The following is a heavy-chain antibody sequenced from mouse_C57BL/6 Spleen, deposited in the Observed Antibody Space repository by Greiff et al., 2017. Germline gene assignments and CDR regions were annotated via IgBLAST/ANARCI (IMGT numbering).Heavy chain of an antibody. CDR2: LRNTANGYTT. CDR3: ARSSYYDYEGYFDV. Sequence: EVKLMESGGGLVQPGGSLSLSCAASGFTFTDYYMSWVRQPPGKALEWLGFLRNTANGYTTEYSASVKGRFTISRDNSQSILYLQMNALRAEDSANYYCARSSYYDYEGYFDVWGTGTTVTVSS. D-gene: IGHD2-4*01. CDR1: GFTFTDYY. V-gene: IGHV7-3*01. J-gene: IGHJ1*03.